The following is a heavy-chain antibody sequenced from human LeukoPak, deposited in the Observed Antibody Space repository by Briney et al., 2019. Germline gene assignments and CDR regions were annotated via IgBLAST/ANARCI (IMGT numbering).Heavy chain of an antibody. CDR1: GGSISSHY. CDR3: ARTAASSGYYYYYMDV. CDR2: IYDSGST. D-gene: IGHD2-21*02. J-gene: IGHJ6*03. Sequence: SPSETLSLTCTVSGGSISSHYWSWIRQPPGKGLEWIGYIYDSGSTDYSPSLKSRVTISVDTSKNQFSLNLNSVTAADTAVYYCARTAASSGYYYYYMDVWGKGTTVTVSS. V-gene: IGHV4-59*11.